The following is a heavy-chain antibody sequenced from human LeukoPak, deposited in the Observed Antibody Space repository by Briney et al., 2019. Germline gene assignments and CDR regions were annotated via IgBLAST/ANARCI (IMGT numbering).Heavy chain of an antibody. J-gene: IGHJ4*02. D-gene: IGHD6-19*01. CDR1: GFTFSSYA. Sequence: RGSLRLSCAASGFTFSSYAMSWVRQAPGKGREWVSALSGSGRSTYYADSVKGRFTISRDNSKNTLYLQMNSLRAEDTAVYYCARVRYRSLSGWYLIRSYYFDYWGQGTLVTVSS. CDR2: LSGSGRST. CDR3: ARVRYRSLSGWYLIRSYYFDY. V-gene: IGHV3-23*01.